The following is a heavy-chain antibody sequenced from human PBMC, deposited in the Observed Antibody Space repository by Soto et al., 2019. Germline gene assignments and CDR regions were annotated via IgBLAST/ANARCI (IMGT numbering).Heavy chain of an antibody. Sequence: SETLSLTCTVSGVSIGSGDYSWSWIWQPPGKGLEWLGYIYHRGNTYYNPSLESRLTMSADRSKNQLSLSLRSVTAADTAVYYCARDRRSSIDYWGQGTLVTVSS. D-gene: IGHD6-6*01. CDR3: ARDRRSSIDY. V-gene: IGHV4-30-2*01. CDR1: GVSIGSGDYS. J-gene: IGHJ4*02. CDR2: IYHRGNT.